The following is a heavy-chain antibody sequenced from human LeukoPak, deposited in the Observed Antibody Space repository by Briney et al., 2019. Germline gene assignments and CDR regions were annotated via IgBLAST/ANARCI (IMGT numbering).Heavy chain of an antibody. J-gene: IGHJ1*01. CDR1: GFTFSSYW. V-gene: IGHV3-7*01. CDR3: ARVGLGYCSGGSCYSRYFQH. Sequence: SGGSLRLSCAASGFTFSSYWMSWVRQAPGKGLEWVANIKQDGSEKYYVDSVKGRFTISRDNAKNSLYLQMNSLRAEDTAVYYCARVGLGYCSGGSCYSRYFQHWGQGTLVTVSS. D-gene: IGHD2-15*01. CDR2: IKQDGSEK.